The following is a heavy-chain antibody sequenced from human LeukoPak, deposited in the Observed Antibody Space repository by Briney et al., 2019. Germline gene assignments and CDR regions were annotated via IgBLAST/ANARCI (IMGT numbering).Heavy chain of an antibody. CDR3: AKSSFWDYGSGKFSFDY. J-gene: IGHJ4*02. CDR1: GFTFSSYA. V-gene: IGHV3-23*01. Sequence: PGGSLRLSCAASGFTFSSYAMSWVRQAPGKGLEWVSGIRGSGGSTNYADSVKGRFTISRDNSMNTLYLQMNSLRAEDTAVYYCAKSSFWDYGSGKFSFDYWGQGTLVTVSS. D-gene: IGHD3-10*01. CDR2: IRGSGGST.